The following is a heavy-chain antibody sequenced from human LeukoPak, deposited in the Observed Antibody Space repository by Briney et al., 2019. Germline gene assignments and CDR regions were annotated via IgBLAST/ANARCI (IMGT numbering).Heavy chain of an antibody. CDR1: GGSISSYY. CDR3: ARHIAAADPFDP. D-gene: IGHD6-13*01. Sequence: KPSETLSLTCTVSGGSISSYYWSWIRQPPGMGLEWIGYIYYSGSTNYNPSLKSRVTISVDTSKNQFSLKLSSVTAADTAVYYCARHIAAADPFDPWGQGTLVTVSS. V-gene: IGHV4-59*08. J-gene: IGHJ5*02. CDR2: IYYSGST.